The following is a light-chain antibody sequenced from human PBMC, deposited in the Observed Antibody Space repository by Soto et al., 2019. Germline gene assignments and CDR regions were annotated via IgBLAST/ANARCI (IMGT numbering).Light chain of an antibody. V-gene: IGKV1-39*01. CDR1: QTISTY. Sequence: DIQMTQSPSSLSASVGDRATITCWTSQTISTYLNWYQHKPGKAPEXLIYAASNLQSGVPSRFSGSGSGTDCTLTISSLQPADAATYYCQQSYRTPITFGQGTRLEIK. CDR3: QQSYRTPIT. CDR2: AAS. J-gene: IGKJ5*01.